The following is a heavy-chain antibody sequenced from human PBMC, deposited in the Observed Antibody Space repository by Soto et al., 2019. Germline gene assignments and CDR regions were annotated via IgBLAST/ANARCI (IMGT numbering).Heavy chain of an antibody. CDR3: ARDAYGMDV. Sequence: QEQLVESGGGVVQPGRSLRLSCAASGVTFSNYAMHWVRQAPGKGLDWVAVISYDESNKNYADSVKGRFTISRDNSKNTLYLQMNSLRGEDTAVYFCARDAYGMDVWGQGTTVTVSS. V-gene: IGHV3-30-3*01. CDR1: GVTFSNYA. J-gene: IGHJ6*01. CDR2: ISYDESNK.